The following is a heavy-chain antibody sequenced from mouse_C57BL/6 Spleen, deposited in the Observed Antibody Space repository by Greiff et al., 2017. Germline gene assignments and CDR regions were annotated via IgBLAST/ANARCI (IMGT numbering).Heavy chain of an antibody. V-gene: IGHV1-19*01. CDR3: ARYDHYSAMDY. Sequence: LVKPGASVKMSCKASGYTFTDYYMNWVKQSHGKSLEWIGVINPYNGGTSYNQKFKGKATLTVDKSSSTAYMELNSLTSEDSAVYYCARYDHYSAMDYWGQGTSVTVSS. CDR1: GYTFTDYY. CDR2: INPYNGGT. J-gene: IGHJ4*01. D-gene: IGHD2-12*01.